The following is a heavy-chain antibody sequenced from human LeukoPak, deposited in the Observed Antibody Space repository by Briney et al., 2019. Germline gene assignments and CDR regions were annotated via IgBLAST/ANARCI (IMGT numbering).Heavy chain of an antibody. Sequence: KPSETLSLTFTVSGGSISSYYWSWFRRPPGKGLEWIGYIYYGGSTNYNPSLHNRITISVDTSRTRVSLQLTSVTAADTAFYYCARGLTEFGGGDDAFDIWGQGTMVTVAS. J-gene: IGHJ3*02. V-gene: IGHV4-59*01. CDR1: GGSISSYY. D-gene: IGHD3-10*01. CDR2: IYYGGST. CDR3: ARGLTEFGGGDDAFDI.